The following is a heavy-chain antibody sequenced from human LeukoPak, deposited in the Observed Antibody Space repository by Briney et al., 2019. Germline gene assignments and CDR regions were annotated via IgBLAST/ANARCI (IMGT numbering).Heavy chain of an antibody. CDR2: ISCDGSNK. V-gene: IGHV3-30-3*01. Sequence: SCKASGYTFTGYYMHWVRQAPGKGLEWVAVISCDGSNKYYADSVKGRFTISRDNSKNTLYLQMNSLRAEDTAVYYCASPSTYYDFWSGYSFDYWGQGTLVTVSS. D-gene: IGHD3-3*01. CDR1: GYTFTGYY. J-gene: IGHJ4*02. CDR3: ASPSTYYDFWSGYSFDY.